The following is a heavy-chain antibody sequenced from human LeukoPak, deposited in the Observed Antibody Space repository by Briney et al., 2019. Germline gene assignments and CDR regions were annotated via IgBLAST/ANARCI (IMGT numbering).Heavy chain of an antibody. J-gene: IGHJ3*02. V-gene: IGHV3-23*01. CDR1: GFIFSSYW. CDR3: AKGRQLRRSDAFDI. Sequence: GGSLRLSCAASGFIFSSYWMSWVRQAPGKGLEWVSIINYSGTDTYYADSVKGRFTISRDNSKNTLYLQMNSLRGEDTAVYYCAKGRQLRRSDAFDIWGQGTMVTVSS. CDR2: INYSGTDT. D-gene: IGHD1-26*01.